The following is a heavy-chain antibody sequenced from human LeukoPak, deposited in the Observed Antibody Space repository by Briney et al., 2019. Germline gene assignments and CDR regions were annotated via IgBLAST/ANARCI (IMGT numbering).Heavy chain of an antibody. D-gene: IGHD3-22*01. Sequence: SETLSLTCTVSGGSISSGDYYWSWIRQPPGKGLEWIGYIYYSGSTYYSPSLKSRVTISVDTSKNRFSLKLSSVTAADTAVYYCATHSSGYDSGNDAFDIWGQGTMVTVSS. CDR2: IYYSGST. CDR1: GGSISSGDYY. J-gene: IGHJ3*02. V-gene: IGHV4-30-4*08. CDR3: ATHSSGYDSGNDAFDI.